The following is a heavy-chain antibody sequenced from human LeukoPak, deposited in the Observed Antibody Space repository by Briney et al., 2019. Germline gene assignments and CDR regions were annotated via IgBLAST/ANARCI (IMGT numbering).Heavy chain of an antibody. J-gene: IGHJ4*02. D-gene: IGHD2-2*01. CDR1: GGSISSSSYH. V-gene: IGHV4-39*01. Sequence: SETLSLTCTVSGGSISSSSYHWGWIRQPPGKGLEWIGSIYYSGSTYYNPSLKSRVTISVDTSKNQFSLKLNSVTAADTAVYHCARHWFHCSIAGCYYDSWGQGTLVTVSS. CDR3: ARHWFHCSIAGCYYDS. CDR2: IYYSGST.